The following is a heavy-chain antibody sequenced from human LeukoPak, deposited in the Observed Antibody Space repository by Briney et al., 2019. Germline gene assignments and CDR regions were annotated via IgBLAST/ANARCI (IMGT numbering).Heavy chain of an antibody. CDR1: GFTFSSYG. V-gene: IGHV3-7*01. CDR3: AKVGSTSWYMDY. CDR2: IKQDGSEK. D-gene: IGHD6-13*01. J-gene: IGHJ4*02. Sequence: GGSLRLSCAASGFTFSSYGMSWVRQAPGRGLEWVANIKQDGSEKFYVDSVKGRFTISRDNAKNSLYLQMNSLRAEDTAVYYCAKVGSTSWYMDYWGQGILVTVSS.